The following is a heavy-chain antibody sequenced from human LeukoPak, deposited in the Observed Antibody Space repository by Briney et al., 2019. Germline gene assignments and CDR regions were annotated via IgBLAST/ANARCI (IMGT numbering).Heavy chain of an antibody. Sequence: GGSLRLSCAASGFTFSNYAMHWVRQAPGKGLEYVSAIGYNGGSTYYANSVKGRFTISRDNSKNTLYLQMGSLIAEDMAVYYCARRFAAQLAFVDVWGKGTTVTISS. J-gene: IGHJ6*04. CDR2: IGYNGGST. V-gene: IGHV3-64*01. D-gene: IGHD3-3*02. CDR3: ARRFAAQLAFVDV. CDR1: GFTFSNYA.